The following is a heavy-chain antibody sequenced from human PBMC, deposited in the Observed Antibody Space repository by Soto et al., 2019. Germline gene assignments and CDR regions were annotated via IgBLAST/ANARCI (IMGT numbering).Heavy chain of an antibody. CDR2: IYYSGGT. CDR3: ARLESYSSSSGIDY. CDR1: GGSTSTSSYY. J-gene: IGHJ4*02. Sequence: SETLSLTYTVSGGSTSTSSYYWGCIRQPTGKGKDWLGRIYYSGGTYYKQSLKSRGNISVDTSKNQLSLKLSSVTATDTAVYYCARLESYSSSSGIDYWGQGTLVTVSS. D-gene: IGHD6-6*01. V-gene: IGHV4-39*01.